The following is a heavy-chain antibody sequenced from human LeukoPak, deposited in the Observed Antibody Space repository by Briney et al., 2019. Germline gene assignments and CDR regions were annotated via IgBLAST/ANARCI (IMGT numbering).Heavy chain of an antibody. CDR2: ISAYNGNT. V-gene: IGHV1-18*01. Sequence: ASVKVSCKASGYTFTSYGISWVRQAPGQGLEWMGWISAYNGNTNYAQKLQGRVTMTTDTSTSTAYMELRSLRSDDTAVYYRARGARYCSSTSCYRLDYWGQGTLVTVSS. CDR3: ARGARYCSSTSCYRLDY. J-gene: IGHJ4*02. D-gene: IGHD2-2*01. CDR1: GYTFTSYG.